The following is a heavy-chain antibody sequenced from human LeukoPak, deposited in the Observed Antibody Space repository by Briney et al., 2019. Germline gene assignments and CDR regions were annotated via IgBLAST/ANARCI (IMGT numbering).Heavy chain of an antibody. J-gene: IGHJ1*01. CDR1: GGSFSGYY. CDR3: ARARIAAAGHPYFQH. Sequence: PSETLSLTCAVYGGSFSGYYWGWIRPPPGKGLEWIGEINHSGSTNYNPSLKSRVTISVDTSKNQFSLKLSSVTAADTAVYYCARARIAAAGHPYFQHWGQGTLVTVSS. V-gene: IGHV4-34*01. D-gene: IGHD6-13*01. CDR2: INHSGST.